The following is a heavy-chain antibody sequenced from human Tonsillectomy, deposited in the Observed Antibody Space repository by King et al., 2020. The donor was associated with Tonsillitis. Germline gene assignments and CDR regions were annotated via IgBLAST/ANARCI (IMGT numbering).Heavy chain of an antibody. V-gene: IGHV4-39*07. Sequence: QLQESGPGLVKPSETLSLTCTVSGGSISSSSYSWGWIRQPLGKGLEWIGSIYYSGSTYYNPSLKSRVTISIDTSKNQFSLRLNSVTAADTAVYYCARGIYSSGWFFDYWGQGTLVTVSS. CDR1: GGSISSSSYS. CDR3: ARGIYSSGWFFDY. CDR2: IYYSGST. J-gene: IGHJ4*02. D-gene: IGHD6-19*01.